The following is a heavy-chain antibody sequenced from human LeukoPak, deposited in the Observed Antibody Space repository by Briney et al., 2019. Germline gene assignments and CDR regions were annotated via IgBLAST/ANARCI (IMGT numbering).Heavy chain of an antibody. J-gene: IGHJ4*02. CDR3: ARDSSGYYYFDY. D-gene: IGHD3-22*01. Sequence: SVKVSCKASGGTFSSYAISWVRQAPGQGLEWMGGIIPIFGTANYAQKFQGRVTITADESTSTAYMELSSLRSEDTAVYYCARDSSGYYYFDYWGQGTLVTVSS. V-gene: IGHV1-69*13. CDR2: IIPIFGTA. CDR1: GGTFSSYA.